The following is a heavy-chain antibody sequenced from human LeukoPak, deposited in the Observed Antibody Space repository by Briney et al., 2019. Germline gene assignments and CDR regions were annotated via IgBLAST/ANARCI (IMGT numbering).Heavy chain of an antibody. CDR2: ISYSGST. D-gene: IGHD3-16*01. Sequence: SETLPLTCAVSGGSINNYFWSWIRQPPGKGLEWIGYISYSGSTNYNPSLKSRVTISVDTSKNQFSLKLNSVTTADTAVYYCARDNYGGVTKFDPWGQGTLVTVSS. CDR3: ARDNYGGVTKFDP. V-gene: IGHV4-59*01. J-gene: IGHJ5*02. CDR1: GGSINNYF.